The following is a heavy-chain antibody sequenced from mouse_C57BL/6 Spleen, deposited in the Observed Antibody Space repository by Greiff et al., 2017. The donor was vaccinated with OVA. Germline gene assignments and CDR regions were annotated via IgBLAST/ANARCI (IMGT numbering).Heavy chain of an antibody. D-gene: IGHD1-1*01. CDR3: ARFYYYGSSYVGPGYFDV. J-gene: IGHJ1*03. Sequence: VQLQQSGPELVKPGASVKIPCKASGYTFTDYNMDWVKQSHGKSLEWIGDINPNNGGTIYNQKFKGKATLTVDKSSSTAYMELRSLTSEDTAVYYCARFYYYGSSYVGPGYFDVWGTGTTVTVSS. CDR2: INPNNGGT. V-gene: IGHV1-18*01. CDR1: GYTFTDYN.